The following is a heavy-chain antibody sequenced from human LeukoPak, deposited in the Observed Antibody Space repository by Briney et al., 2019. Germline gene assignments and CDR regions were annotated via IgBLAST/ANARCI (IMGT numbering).Heavy chain of an antibody. Sequence: PGGSLRPSCAASGFTFSSYWMHWVRQAPGKGLVWVSRINSDGSSTSYADSVKGRFTISRDNAKNTLYLQMNSLRAEDTAVYYCARESSVGAHKAFDYWGQGTLVTVSS. V-gene: IGHV3-74*01. J-gene: IGHJ4*02. CDR3: ARESSVGAHKAFDY. CDR1: GFTFSSYW. D-gene: IGHD1-26*01. CDR2: INSDGSST.